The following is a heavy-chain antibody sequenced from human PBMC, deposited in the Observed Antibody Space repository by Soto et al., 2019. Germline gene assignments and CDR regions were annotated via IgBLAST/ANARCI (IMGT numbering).Heavy chain of an antibody. V-gene: IGHV3-30*18. D-gene: IGHD1-26*01. Sequence: QVQLVESGGGVVQPGRSLRLSCAASGFTFSNYGMHWVRQAPGKGLEWVTVISSDGNNKYYADSVRGRFTISRDNSKNTLFLQMNSLRAEDTAMYYCAKDRPVKARSGSLSSWGQGTLVTVS. J-gene: IGHJ5*02. CDR2: ISSDGNNK. CDR1: GFTFSNYG. CDR3: AKDRPVKARSGSLSS.